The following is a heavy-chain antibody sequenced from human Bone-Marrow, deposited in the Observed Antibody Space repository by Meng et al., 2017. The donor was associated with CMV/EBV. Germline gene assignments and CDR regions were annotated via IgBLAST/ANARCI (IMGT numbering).Heavy chain of an antibody. D-gene: IGHD2-15*01. V-gene: IGHV3-48*04. J-gene: IGHJ6*02. CDR2: ISSSSSTI. Sequence: GGSLRLSCAASGFTFSSYSMNWVRQAPGKGLEWVSYISSSSSTIYYADSVKGRFTISRDNAKNSLYLQMNSLRAEDTAVYYCAKDRGRSLPKLLRNYYGMDVWGQGTTVTVSS. CDR1: GFTFSSYS. CDR3: AKDRGRSLPKLLRNYYGMDV.